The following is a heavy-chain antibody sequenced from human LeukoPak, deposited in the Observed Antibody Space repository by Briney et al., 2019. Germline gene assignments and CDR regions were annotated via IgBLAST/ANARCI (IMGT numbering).Heavy chain of an antibody. D-gene: IGHD1-26*01. CDR2: ISYDGNNK. CDR3: ARSYSGNYLGGFDY. CDR1: GFTFSSYN. J-gene: IGHJ4*02. Sequence: PGGSRRLSCVASGFTFSSYNMNWVRQAPGKGLEWVAVISYDGNNKYYADSVKGRFTISRDNSKNTLYLQMNSLRAEDTAVYYCARSYSGNYLGGFDYWGQGTLVTVSS. V-gene: IGHV3-30*03.